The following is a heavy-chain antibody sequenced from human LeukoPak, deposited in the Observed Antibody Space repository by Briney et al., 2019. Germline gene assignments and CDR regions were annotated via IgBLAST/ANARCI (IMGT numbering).Heavy chain of an antibody. CDR3: ARGDSSSWHLDY. Sequence: ASVNVSCKSSGNTLTGYYIHWVRQAPGQGLEWMGWISPYSGGTNYAQEFQGRVTMTRDTSITTAYMEVHRLTSDDTAVYYCARGDSSSWHLDYWGQGSLVTVSS. CDR1: GNTLTGYY. J-gene: IGHJ4*02. V-gene: IGHV1-2*02. CDR2: ISPYSGGT. D-gene: IGHD6-13*01.